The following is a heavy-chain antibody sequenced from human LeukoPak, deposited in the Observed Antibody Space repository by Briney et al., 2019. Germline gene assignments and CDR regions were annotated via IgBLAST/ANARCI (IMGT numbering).Heavy chain of an antibody. Sequence: GGSLRLSCAASGFIFSSYWMSWVRQAPGKGLEWVANIKQDGSEKYYVDSVKGRFTISRDNAKNSLYLQMNSLRAEDTAVYYCARAPHSSGWRFDYWGQGTLVTVSS. CDR1: GFIFSSYW. V-gene: IGHV3-7*01. D-gene: IGHD6-19*01. CDR3: ARAPHSSGWRFDY. CDR2: IKQDGSEK. J-gene: IGHJ4*02.